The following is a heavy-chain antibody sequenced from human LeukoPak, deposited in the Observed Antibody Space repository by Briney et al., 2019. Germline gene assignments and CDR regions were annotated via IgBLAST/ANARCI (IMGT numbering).Heavy chain of an antibody. CDR2: IYYSGST. V-gene: IGHV4-39*07. CDR1: GGSISSSSDY. D-gene: IGHD6-13*01. Sequence: SETLSHTCTVSGGSISSSSDYWGWIRQPPGKGLEWIGSIYYSGSTYYNSSLKSRVTISVDTSKNQFSLKLSSVTAADTAVYYCARDGAAAGTTYYYYYMDVWGKGTTVTVSS. J-gene: IGHJ6*03. CDR3: ARDGAAAGTTYYYYYMDV.